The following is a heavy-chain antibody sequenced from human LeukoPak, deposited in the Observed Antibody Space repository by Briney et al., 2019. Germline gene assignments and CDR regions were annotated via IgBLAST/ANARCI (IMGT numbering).Heavy chain of an antibody. CDR3: ATSGNYYLKY. D-gene: IGHD1-26*01. J-gene: IGHJ4*02. Sequence: GGSLRLSCAASGFTFSSYAMHWVRQAPGKGLEWVAVISYDGSNKYYADSVKGRFTISRDNSKNALSLQMNSLRDEDTAVYYCATSGNYYLKYWGQGTLVTVSS. CDR1: GFTFSSYA. CDR2: ISYDGSNK. V-gene: IGHV3-30-3*01.